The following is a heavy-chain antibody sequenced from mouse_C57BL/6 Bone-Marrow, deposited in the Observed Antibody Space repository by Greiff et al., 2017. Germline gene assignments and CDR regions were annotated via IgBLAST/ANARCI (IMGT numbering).Heavy chain of an antibody. CDR2: VYPYNGGT. V-gene: IGHV1-36*01. CDR1: GFTFTDYY. Sequence: VQLQQSGPVLVKPGPSVKISCKASGFTFTDYYMHWVKQSHGKSLEWIGLVYPYNGGTSYNQKFKGKATLTVDTSSSPAYLELISLPSEDSAVYDCAREERWLPCWYFDVWATGTTVTVFS. D-gene: IGHD2-2*01. CDR3: AREERWLPCWYFDV. J-gene: IGHJ1*03.